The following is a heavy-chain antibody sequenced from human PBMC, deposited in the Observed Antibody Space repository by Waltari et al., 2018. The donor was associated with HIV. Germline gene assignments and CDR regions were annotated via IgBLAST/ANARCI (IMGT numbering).Heavy chain of an antibody. CDR3: AKDYGSGSYVFDN. CDR1: GFTVTSYH. V-gene: IGHV3-30*02. Sequence: QVQLVQSGGGVVQPGGTLRLSCAASGFTVTSYHIPWVRQAPGKGVGWVAFIGFQGNSEYYADSVKGRFTTSRDTSKNTVYLQMNSPRAEDTAVYYCAKDYGSGSYVFDNWGQGTLVTVSS. CDR2: IGFQGNSE. J-gene: IGHJ4*02. D-gene: IGHD3-10*01.